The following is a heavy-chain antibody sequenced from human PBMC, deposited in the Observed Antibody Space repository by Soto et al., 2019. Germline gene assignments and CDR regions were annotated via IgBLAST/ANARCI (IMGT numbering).Heavy chain of an antibody. CDR1: GWSFIGYY. V-gene: IGHV4-34*01. CDR3: ARGSNAWFDP. Sequence: LETLSLTCAVYGWSFIGYYWTLIRQPPGTGLEWIGEINHSGSTNYNPSLKSRVTISVDTSKNQFSLKLSSVTAADTAVYYCARGSNAWFDPWGQGTLVTVSS. CDR2: INHSGST. D-gene: IGHD1-1*01. J-gene: IGHJ5*02.